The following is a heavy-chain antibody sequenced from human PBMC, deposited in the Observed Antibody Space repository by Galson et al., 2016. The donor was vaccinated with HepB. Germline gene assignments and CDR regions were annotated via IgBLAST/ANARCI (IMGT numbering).Heavy chain of an antibody. CDR3: AKGQGDYDY. J-gene: IGHJ4*02. CDR2: VSGSGGST. V-gene: IGHV3-23*01. Sequence: SLRLSCAASGFTFSSYAMSWVRQAPGKGLEWVSTVSGSGGSTYYADSVKGRFTISRDISKNTLFLQMNSLRADDTAVYYCAKGQGDYDYWGQGTLVTVSS. CDR1: GFTFSSYA.